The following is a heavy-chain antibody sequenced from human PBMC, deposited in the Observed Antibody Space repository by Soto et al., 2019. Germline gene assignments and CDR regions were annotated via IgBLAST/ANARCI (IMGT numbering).Heavy chain of an antibody. CDR1: GFTFSSYG. D-gene: IGHD2-8*01. Sequence: GSLRLSCAASGFTFSSYGMHWVRQAPGKGLEWVAVISYDGSNKYYADSVKGRFTISRDNSKNTLYLQMNSLRAEDTAVYYCAKDAVYASEISNSEYDYWGQGTLVTVSS. V-gene: IGHV3-30*18. CDR2: ISYDGSNK. J-gene: IGHJ4*02. CDR3: AKDAVYASEISNSEYDY.